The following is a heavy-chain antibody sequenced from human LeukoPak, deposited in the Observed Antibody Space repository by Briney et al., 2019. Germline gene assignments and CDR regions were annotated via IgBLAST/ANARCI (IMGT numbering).Heavy chain of an antibody. V-gene: IGHV3-11*06. CDR3: ARSAAGTTAVFDY. D-gene: IGHD6-13*01. CDR2: ISSSSSYI. CDR1: GFTFSDYY. J-gene: IGHJ4*02. Sequence: GGSLRLSCAASGFTFSDYYMSWIRQAPGKGLEWVSSISSSSSYIYYADSVKGRFTISRDNSKNTLYLQMNSLRAEDTAVYYCARSAAGTTAVFDYWGQGTLVTVSS.